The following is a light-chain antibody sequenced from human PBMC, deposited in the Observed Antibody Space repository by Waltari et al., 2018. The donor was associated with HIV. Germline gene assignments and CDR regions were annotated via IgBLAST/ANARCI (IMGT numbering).Light chain of an antibody. V-gene: IGLV2-14*01. CDR1: GSALYKD. CDR3: TSYLSSATPE. CDR2: EVT. Sequence: QSALAQPASVSGSPGQTISISCTGVGSALYKDVSWYQHRPGKVPKVIIYEVTNRPSGVSPRFSGSKSGNTASLTISGLQSEDEADYFCTSYLSSATPEFGGGTRLTVL. J-gene: IGLJ3*02.